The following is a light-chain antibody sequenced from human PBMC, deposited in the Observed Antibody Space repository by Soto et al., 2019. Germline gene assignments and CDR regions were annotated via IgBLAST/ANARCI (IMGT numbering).Light chain of an antibody. CDR1: QSISDW. J-gene: IGKJ2*01. Sequence: DIQLTQSPSTLSAYVGDRVTMTCRASQSISDWLAWYQQKPGKAPELLISDASTLATGVPSRFSGSGSGTEFTLTISSLQTDDSATYFCQEYKTYAFGPGTKVDI. CDR3: QEYKTYA. CDR2: DAS. V-gene: IGKV1-5*01.